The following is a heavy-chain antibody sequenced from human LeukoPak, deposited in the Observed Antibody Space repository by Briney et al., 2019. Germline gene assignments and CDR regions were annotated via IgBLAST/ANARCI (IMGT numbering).Heavy chain of an antibody. J-gene: IGHJ5*02. CDR3: AREFVYGDPFDP. CDR1: GFTDSSTY. Sequence: GGTLRLSCAASGFTDSSTYMNWVRQAPGKGLEWVLVIFCGGGTYYADSVKGRFIISRDNSKNTLHLQMNSLRAEDTAVYFCAREFVYGDPFDPWGQGTLVTVSS. CDR2: IFCGGGT. D-gene: IGHD4-17*01. V-gene: IGHV3-66*01.